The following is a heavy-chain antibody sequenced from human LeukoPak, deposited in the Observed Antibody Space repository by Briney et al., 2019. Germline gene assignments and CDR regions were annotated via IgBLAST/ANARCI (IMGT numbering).Heavy chain of an antibody. J-gene: IGHJ4*02. CDR3: ARGRRGDYPTAGY. V-gene: IGHV1-8*02. Sequence: ASVKVSCKASGYTFTSYGISWVRQAPGQGLEWMGRIIPILGIANYAQKFQGRVTMTRNTSISTAYMELSSLRSEDTAVYYCARGRRGDYPTAGYWGQGTLVTVSS. CDR1: GYTFTSYG. D-gene: IGHD4-17*01. CDR2: IIPILGIA.